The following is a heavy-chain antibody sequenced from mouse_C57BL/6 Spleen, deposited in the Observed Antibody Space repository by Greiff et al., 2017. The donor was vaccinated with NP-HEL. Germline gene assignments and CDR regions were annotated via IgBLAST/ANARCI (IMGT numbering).Heavy chain of an antibody. J-gene: IGHJ2*01. CDR1: GYTFTSYW. Sequence: QVQLQQPGAELVRPGSSVKLSCKASGYTFTSYWMHWVKQRPIQGLEWIGNIDPSDSETHSNQKFKDKATLTVDKSSSTAYMQLSSLTSEDSAVYYCARWGSSLPYGSSLDYWGQGTTLTVSS. CDR2: IDPSDSET. D-gene: IGHD1-1*01. CDR3: ARWGSSLPYGSSLDY. V-gene: IGHV1-52*01.